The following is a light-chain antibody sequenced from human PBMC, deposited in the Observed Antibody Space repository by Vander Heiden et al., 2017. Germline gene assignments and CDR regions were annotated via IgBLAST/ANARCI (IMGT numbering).Light chain of an antibody. CDR3: AAWDDSLNGVI. J-gene: IGLJ2*01. CDR1: SSKIGSNP. CDR2: TNN. Sequence: QSVLTHPPSASGTPGHGVTISLSGGSSKIGSNPLNWYQRVPGTAPTFLMVTNNKRPSGVPDRFSGSKSGTSASLAISGLQSEDEADYYCAAWDDSLNGVIFGGGTKLTVL. V-gene: IGLV1-44*01.